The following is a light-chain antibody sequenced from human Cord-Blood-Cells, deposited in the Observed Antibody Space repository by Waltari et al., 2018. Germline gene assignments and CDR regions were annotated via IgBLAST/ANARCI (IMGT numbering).Light chain of an antibody. Sequence: QSVLPQPPSVSGAPGQRVTISCPGSSSNIGAGYAVHWYQQLPGTAPKPLIYGNSNRPSGAPDRFSGSKSGTSASLAITGLQAEDEADYYCQSYDSSLSGYVFGTGTKVTVL. CDR1: SSNIGAGYA. V-gene: IGLV1-40*01. CDR2: GNS. CDR3: QSYDSSLSGYV. J-gene: IGLJ1*01.